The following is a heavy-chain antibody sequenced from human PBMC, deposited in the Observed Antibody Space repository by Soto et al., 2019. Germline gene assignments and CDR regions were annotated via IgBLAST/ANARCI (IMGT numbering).Heavy chain of an antibody. D-gene: IGHD1-26*01. Sequence: QITLKESGPTLVKPTQTLTLTCTLSGFSISTSGVGVGWIRQPPGKALEWLALIYWDDDKRYSPSLKSRLTVTKDTSKNQVVLTMTNMDPVDTATYYCAHRYDGSYYYFDYWGQGTLVTVSS. CDR2: IYWDDDK. J-gene: IGHJ4*02. V-gene: IGHV2-5*02. CDR1: GFSISTSGVG. CDR3: AHRYDGSYYYFDY.